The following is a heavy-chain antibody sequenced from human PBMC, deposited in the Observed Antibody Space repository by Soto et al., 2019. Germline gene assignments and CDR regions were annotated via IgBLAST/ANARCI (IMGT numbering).Heavy chain of an antibody. CDR3: AKRGGSGWGFHDY. D-gene: IGHD6-19*01. CDR1: GFTFSSYA. J-gene: IGHJ4*01. CDR2: IGGSGGAT. Sequence: EVQLLESGGGLVQPGGSLRLSCAASGFTFSSYAMSWVRQAPGKGLEWVSTIGGSGGATFYADSVKGRFTISRDNSRNTLYLQMNTLRAEDTAVYYCAKRGGSGWGFHDYWGHGTLVTVSS. V-gene: IGHV3-23*01.